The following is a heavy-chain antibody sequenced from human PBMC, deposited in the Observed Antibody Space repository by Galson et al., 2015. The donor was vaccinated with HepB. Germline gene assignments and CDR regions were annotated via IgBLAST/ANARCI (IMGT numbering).Heavy chain of an antibody. V-gene: IGHV3-66*01. CDR1: GFIVSSNY. Sequence: SLRLSCAASGFIVSSNYMSWVRQAPGKGLEWVSVIYSGGSTYYADSVKGRFTISRDNSKNTLYLQMNSLRAEDTAVYYCARDWDPDYYGSGSYYLNWGQGTLVAVSS. J-gene: IGHJ4*02. CDR3: ARDWDPDYYGSGSYYLN. CDR2: IYSGGST. D-gene: IGHD3-10*01.